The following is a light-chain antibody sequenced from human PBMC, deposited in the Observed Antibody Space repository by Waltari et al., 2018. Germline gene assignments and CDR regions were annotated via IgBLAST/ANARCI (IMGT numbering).Light chain of an antibody. CDR3: AAWDDSLNGAV. CDR1: SSNIGSKT. Sequence: QSVLTQPPSASGTPGQRVTISCSGGSSNIGSKTVNWYQQLPGTAPKPLRHSSSQRPSGVPDRFSGSKSGTSASLAISGLQSEDEADYYCAAWDDSLNGAVFGGGTKLTVL. J-gene: IGLJ2*01. CDR2: SSS. V-gene: IGLV1-44*01.